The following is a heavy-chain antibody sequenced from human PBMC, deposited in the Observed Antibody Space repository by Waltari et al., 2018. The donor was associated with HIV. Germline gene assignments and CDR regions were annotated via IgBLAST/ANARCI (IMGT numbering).Heavy chain of an antibody. V-gene: IGHV5-51*01. CDR3: ATTRLSDAEYFQH. J-gene: IGHJ1*01. CDR1: GYSFTSYG. D-gene: IGHD3-16*02. Sequence: EVPLVQSGAEVKKTGECLKVSCKGSGYSFTSYGAGWVRQMPGKGLEWMGIIYPGDSDTRYSPSFQGQVTISADKSISTAYLQWSSLKASDTAMYYCATTRLSDAEYFQHWGQGTLVTVSS. CDR2: IYPGDSDT.